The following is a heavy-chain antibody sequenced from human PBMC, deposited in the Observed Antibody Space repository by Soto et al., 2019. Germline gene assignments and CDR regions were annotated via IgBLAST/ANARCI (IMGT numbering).Heavy chain of an antibody. CDR2: IIPVFGTA. V-gene: IGHV1-69*01. J-gene: IGHJ5*02. CDR3: AREASSSWYAAIGDWFDP. D-gene: IGHD6-13*01. Sequence: SVKVSCKASGGTFSKYKITLVRHTPGQGLEWMGGIIPVFGTANYAQKFQGRVTITADESTSTAYMELSSLRSEDTDVYYCAREASSSWYAAIGDWFDPWGQGTLVTVSS. CDR1: GGTFSKYK.